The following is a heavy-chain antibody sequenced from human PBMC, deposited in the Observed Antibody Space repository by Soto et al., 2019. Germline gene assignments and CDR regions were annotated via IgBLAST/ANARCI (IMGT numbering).Heavy chain of an antibody. Sequence: QITLKESGPTLVKPTQTLTLTCTFSGFSLTTSGVGVGWIRQPPGKALEWLALIYWNDEKRYSPSLKSRLTITKDTSRNQVVLTMTNMHPVDTATYYCARPPRGIAAFYFDYWGQGTLVTVSS. J-gene: IGHJ4*02. CDR3: ARPPRGIAAFYFDY. D-gene: IGHD6-13*01. CDR2: IYWNDEK. V-gene: IGHV2-5*01. CDR1: GFSLTTSGVG.